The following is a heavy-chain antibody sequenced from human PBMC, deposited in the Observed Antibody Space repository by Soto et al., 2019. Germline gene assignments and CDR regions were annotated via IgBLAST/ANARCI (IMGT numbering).Heavy chain of an antibody. CDR3: ARVRGLGYRSGAFDI. D-gene: IGHD6-13*01. Sequence: SVKVSCKSSGYTFTCYYMHWVRQAPGQGLEWMGWINPNSGGTNYAQKFQGRVTMTRDTSISTAYMELSRLRSDDTAVYYCARVRGLGYRSGAFDIWGKGTRVTVSS. CDR2: INPNSGGT. V-gene: IGHV1-2*02. J-gene: IGHJ3*02. CDR1: GYTFTCYY.